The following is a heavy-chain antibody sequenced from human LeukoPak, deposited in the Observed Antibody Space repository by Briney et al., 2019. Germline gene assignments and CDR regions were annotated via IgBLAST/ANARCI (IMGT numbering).Heavy chain of an antibody. D-gene: IGHD6-19*01. CDR2: IYYSGST. V-gene: IGHV4-59*08. Sequence: SETLSLTCTVSGGSISGYYWSWIRQPPGKGPEWIVYIYYSGSTNYNPSLKSRVTTSVDTSKNQYSLKMNSVAAADTAVYYCARLASSGWSHCDYWGQGTLVTVSS. CDR3: ARLASSGWSHCDY. J-gene: IGHJ4*02. CDR1: GGSISGYY.